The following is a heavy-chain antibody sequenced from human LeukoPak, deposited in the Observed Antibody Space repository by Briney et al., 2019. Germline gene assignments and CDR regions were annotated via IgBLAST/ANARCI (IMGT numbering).Heavy chain of an antibody. CDR1: GLTFDDYA. Sequence: PGGSLRLSCAASGLTFDDYAMHWVRQAPGKGLEWVANIKQDGSEKYYVDSVKGRFTISRDNAKNSLYLQMNSPRAEDTAVYYCARAGVYYDSSGYLFDYWGQGTLVTVSS. V-gene: IGHV3-7*03. D-gene: IGHD3-22*01. CDR2: IKQDGSEK. CDR3: ARAGVYYDSSGYLFDY. J-gene: IGHJ4*02.